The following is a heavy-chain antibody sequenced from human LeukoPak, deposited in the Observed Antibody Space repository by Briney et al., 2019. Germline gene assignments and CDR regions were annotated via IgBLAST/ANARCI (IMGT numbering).Heavy chain of an antibody. Sequence: ETLSLTCAVYGGSFSGYYWSWVRQAPGKGLEWVSVIYSGGSTYYADSVKGRFTISRDNSKNTLYLQMNSLRAEDTAVYYCARGFPTDIVVVVAATPLAYWGQGTLVTVSS. CDR2: IYSGGST. CDR1: GGSFSGYY. J-gene: IGHJ4*02. V-gene: IGHV3-66*01. D-gene: IGHD2-15*01. CDR3: ARGFPTDIVVVVAATPLAY.